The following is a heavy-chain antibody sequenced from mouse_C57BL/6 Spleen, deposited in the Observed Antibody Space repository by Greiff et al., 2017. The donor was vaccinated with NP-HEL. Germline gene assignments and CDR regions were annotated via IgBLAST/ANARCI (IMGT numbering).Heavy chain of an antibody. CDR2: INPSSGYT. J-gene: IGHJ3*01. CDR3: ARPYYDHPGGFAY. D-gene: IGHD2-4*01. Sequence: QVQLQQPGAELVMPGASVKLSCKASGYTFTSYWMHWVKQRPGQGLEWIGYINPSSGYTKYNQKFKDKATLTADKSSSTAYMQLSSLTSEDSAVYYCARPYYDHPGGFAYWGQGTLVTVSA. V-gene: IGHV1-7*01. CDR1: GYTFTSYW.